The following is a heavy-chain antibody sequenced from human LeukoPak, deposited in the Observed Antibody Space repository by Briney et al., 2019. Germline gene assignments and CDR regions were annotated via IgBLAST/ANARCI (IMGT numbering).Heavy chain of an antibody. J-gene: IGHJ6*03. CDR1: GFTFSSYE. CDR3: AKDGQWLANYYYYYMDV. D-gene: IGHD6-19*01. Sequence: GGSLRLSCAASGFTFSSYEMNWVRQAPGKGLEWVSYISSSGSTIYYADSVKGRFTISRDNSKNTLYLQMNSLRAEDTAVYYCAKDGQWLANYYYYYMDVWGKGTTVTISS. CDR2: ISSSGSTI. V-gene: IGHV3-48*03.